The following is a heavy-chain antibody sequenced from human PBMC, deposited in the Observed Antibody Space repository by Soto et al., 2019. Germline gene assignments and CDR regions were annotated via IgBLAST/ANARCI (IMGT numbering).Heavy chain of an antibody. CDR2: IWYDGSNK. J-gene: IGHJ4*02. D-gene: IGHD1-26*01. CDR1: GFTFSSYG. V-gene: IGHV3-33*01. Sequence: QVQLVESGGGVVQPGRSLRLSCAASGFTFSSYGMHWVRQAPGKGLEWVAVIWYDGSNKYYADSVKGRFTISRDNSKNTLYLQMNSLRAVDTAVYYCARNSGSHIDYWGQGTLVTVSS. CDR3: ARNSGSHIDY.